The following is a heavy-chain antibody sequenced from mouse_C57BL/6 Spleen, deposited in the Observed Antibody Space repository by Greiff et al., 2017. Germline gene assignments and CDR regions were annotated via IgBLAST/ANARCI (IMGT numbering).Heavy chain of an antibody. Sequence: QVQLQQPGAELVKPGASVKMSCKASGYTFTSYWITWVKQRPGQGLEWIGDIYPGSGSTNYNEKFKSKATLTVDTSSSTAYMQLSSLTSEDSAVYYCARKGAYDYLAMDYWCQGTSVTVSS. CDR2: IYPGSGST. CDR3: ARKGAYDYLAMDY. V-gene: IGHV1-55*01. J-gene: IGHJ4*01. D-gene: IGHD2-4*01. CDR1: GYTFTSYW.